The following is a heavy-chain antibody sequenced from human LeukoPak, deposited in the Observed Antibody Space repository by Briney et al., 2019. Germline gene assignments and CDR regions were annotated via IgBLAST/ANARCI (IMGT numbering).Heavy chain of an antibody. V-gene: IGHV1-8*03. J-gene: IGHJ6*03. CDR1: GYTFTSYD. Sequence: ASVKVSCKASGYTFTSYDINWVRQATGQGLEWMGWMNPNSGNTGYAQKFQGRVTITADESTSTAYMELSSLRSEDTAVYYCARGGVVIKDYYYYMDVWGKGTTVTVSS. CDR2: MNPNSGNT. CDR3: ARGGVVIKDYYYYMDV. D-gene: IGHD3-3*01.